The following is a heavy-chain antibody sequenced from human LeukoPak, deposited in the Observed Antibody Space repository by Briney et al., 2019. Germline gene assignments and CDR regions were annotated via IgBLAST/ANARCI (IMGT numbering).Heavy chain of an antibody. Sequence: PGGSLRLSCAASGFTFSSYWMYWVRQAPGKGLVWVSRINTDVSSTTYADTVKGRFTISRDNAKNTLYLQMSSLRAEDTAVYYCARVRYCGSTSCSTYFDYWGQGTLVTVSS. V-gene: IGHV3-74*01. J-gene: IGHJ4*02. CDR3: ARVRYCGSTSCSTYFDY. CDR1: GFTFSSYW. D-gene: IGHD2-2*02. CDR2: INTDVSST.